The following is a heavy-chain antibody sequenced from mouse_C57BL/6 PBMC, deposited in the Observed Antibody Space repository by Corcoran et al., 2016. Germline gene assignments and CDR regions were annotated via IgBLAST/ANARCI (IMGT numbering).Heavy chain of an antibody. D-gene: IGHD4-1*01. V-gene: IGHV1-80*01. Sequence: QVQLQQSGAELVKPGASVNISCNASGYAFSSYCWNWVMQRPGKGLEWIGQIYPGDGDTNYNGKFKGKATLKADKSSSTAYMQLSSLTSEDSAVYFCARVGEGYFDVWGTGTTVTVSS. CDR1: GYAFSSYC. CDR3: ARVGEGYFDV. J-gene: IGHJ1*03. CDR2: IYPGDGDT.